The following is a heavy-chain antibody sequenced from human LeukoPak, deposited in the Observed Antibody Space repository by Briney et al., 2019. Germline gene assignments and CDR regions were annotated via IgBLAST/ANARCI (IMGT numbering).Heavy chain of an antibody. CDR1: GFTFSSYA. CDR2: ISYDGSNK. Sequence: GGSLRLSCAASGFTFSSYAMHWVRQAPGKGLEWVAVISYDGSNKYYADSVKGRSTISRDNSKNSLYLQMNSMRAEDTAVYYCEREGSSGQLLWGQGSMVTVSS. D-gene: IGHD3-22*01. CDR3: EREGSSGQLL. J-gene: IGHJ3*01. V-gene: IGHV3-30-3*01.